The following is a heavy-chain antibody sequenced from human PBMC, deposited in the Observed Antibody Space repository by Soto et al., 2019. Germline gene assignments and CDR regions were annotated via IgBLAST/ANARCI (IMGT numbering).Heavy chain of an antibody. V-gene: IGHV4-34*01. J-gene: IGHJ6*02. CDR2: INHSGST. CDR1: GGSFSGYY. D-gene: IGHD3-10*01. Sequence: SETLSLTCAVYGGSFSGYYWSWIRQPPGKGLEWIGEINHSGSTNYNPSPKSRVTISVDTSKNQFSLKLSSVTAADTAVYYCARGRVTDYYGSGSTRDYYSYYGMDVWGQGTTVTVSS. CDR3: ARGRVTDYYGSGSTRDYYSYYGMDV.